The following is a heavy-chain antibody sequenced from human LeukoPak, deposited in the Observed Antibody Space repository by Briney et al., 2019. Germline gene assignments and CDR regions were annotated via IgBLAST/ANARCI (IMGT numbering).Heavy chain of an antibody. V-gene: IGHV4-59*12. J-gene: IGHJ4*02. D-gene: IGHD6-13*01. CDR2: IYYSGST. CDR3: ARTNSGNGLIDY. Sequence: SETLSLTCTVSGGSISSYYWSWIRQPPGKGLEWIGYIYYSGSTNNNPSLKSRVTISVDTSKNQFSLKLSSVTAADTAVYYCARTNSGNGLIDYWGQGTLVTVSS. CDR1: GGSISSYY.